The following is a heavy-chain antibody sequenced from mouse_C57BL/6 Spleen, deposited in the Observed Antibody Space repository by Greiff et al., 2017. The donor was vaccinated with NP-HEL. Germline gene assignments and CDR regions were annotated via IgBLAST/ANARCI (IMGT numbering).Heavy chain of an antibody. Sequence: VKVVESGPGLVAPSQSLSITCTVSGFSLTSYGVHWVRQPPGKGLEWLVVIWSDGSTTYNSALKSRLSISKDNSKSQVFLKMNSLQTDDTAMYYCARHGGLRRDAMDYWGQGTSVTVSS. D-gene: IGHD2-2*01. CDR3: ARHGGLRRDAMDY. CDR1: GFSLTSYG. J-gene: IGHJ4*01. V-gene: IGHV2-6-1*01. CDR2: IWSDGST.